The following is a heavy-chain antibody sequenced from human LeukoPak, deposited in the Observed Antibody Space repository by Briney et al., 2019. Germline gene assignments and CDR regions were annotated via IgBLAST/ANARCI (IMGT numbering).Heavy chain of an antibody. J-gene: IGHJ6*03. CDR2: ISGSGGST. D-gene: IGHD3-3*01. Sequence: PGGSLRLSCAASVFTFSSYAMSWVRRAPGKGLEWVSAISGSGGSTYYADSVKGRFTLSRDNPKNTLYLQMNSLRAEDTAVYYCAKCASKYYDFWSGYPSGDYYYYYMDVWGKGTTVTVSS. CDR1: VFTFSSYA. CDR3: AKCASKYYDFWSGYPSGDYYYYYMDV. V-gene: IGHV3-23*01.